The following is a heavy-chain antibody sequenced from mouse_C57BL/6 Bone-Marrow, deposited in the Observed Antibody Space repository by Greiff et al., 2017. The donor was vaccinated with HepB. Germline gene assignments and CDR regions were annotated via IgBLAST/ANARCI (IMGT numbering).Heavy chain of an antibody. J-gene: IGHJ1*03. CDR3: TRDYYGSSYVGWYFDV. D-gene: IGHD1-1*01. Sequence: VKLVESGAELVRPGASVTLSCKASGYTFTDYEMHWVKQTPVHGLEWIGAIDPETGGTAYNQKFKGKAILTADKSSSTAYMELRSLTSEDSAVYYCTRDYYGSSYVGWYFDVWGTGTTVTVSS. CDR1: GYTFTDYE. CDR2: IDPETGGT. V-gene: IGHV1-15*01.